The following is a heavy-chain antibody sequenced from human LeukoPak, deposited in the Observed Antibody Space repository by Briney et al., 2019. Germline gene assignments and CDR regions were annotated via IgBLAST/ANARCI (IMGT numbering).Heavy chain of an antibody. CDR3: ASSLKSPRTFDY. V-gene: IGHV5-51*01. Sequence: GESLKISCKGSGYSFTTYWIAWVRQMPGKGLAWMGIIYPGDSDTRYSPSFQGQVTISVDKSINTAYLQWSSLKASDTAMYYCASSLKSPRTFDYWGQGTLVTVSS. CDR2: IYPGDSDT. J-gene: IGHJ4*02. D-gene: IGHD3/OR15-3a*01. CDR1: GYSFTTYW.